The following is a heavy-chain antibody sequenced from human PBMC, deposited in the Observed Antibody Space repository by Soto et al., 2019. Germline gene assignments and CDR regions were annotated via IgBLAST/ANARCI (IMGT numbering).Heavy chain of an antibody. CDR3: ARDHYGDYPKYWYFDL. D-gene: IGHD4-17*01. Sequence: PWGSLRLSCAASGFTFSSDSMNWVRQAPGKWMEWVSSISSSSSYIYYADSVKGRFPISRDNAKNSLYLQMHSLRAEDTAVYYCARDHYGDYPKYWYFDLWGRGTLVTVSS. J-gene: IGHJ2*01. CDR2: ISSSSSYI. V-gene: IGHV3-21*01. CDR1: GFTFSSDS.